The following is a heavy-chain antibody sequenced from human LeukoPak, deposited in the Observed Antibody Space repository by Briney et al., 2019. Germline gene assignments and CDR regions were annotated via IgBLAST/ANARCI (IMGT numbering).Heavy chain of an antibody. D-gene: IGHD3/OR15-3a*01. CDR2: ISYDGSNK. CDR1: GFTFSSYA. Sequence: GRSLRLSCAASGFTFSSYAMHWVRQAPGKGLEWVAVISYDGSNKYYADSVKGRFTISRDNSKNTLYLQKNSLRAEDTAVYYCARDKISGGSEGLDYWGQGTLVTVSS. V-gene: IGHV3-30*04. CDR3: ARDKISGGSEGLDY. J-gene: IGHJ4*02.